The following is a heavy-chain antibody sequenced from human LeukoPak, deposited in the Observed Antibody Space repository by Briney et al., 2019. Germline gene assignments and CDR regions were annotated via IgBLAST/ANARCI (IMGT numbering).Heavy chain of an antibody. J-gene: IGHJ5*02. D-gene: IGHD3-3*01. CDR2: MNPNSGNT. V-gene: IGHV1-8*01. Sequence: ASVKVSCKASGYTFTSYDINWGRQATGQGLEWMGWMNPNSGNTGYAQKFQGRVTMTRNTSISTAYMELSSLRSEDTAVYYCARGVARYYDFWSGKNWFDPWGQGTLVTVSS. CDR3: ARGVARYYDFWSGKNWFDP. CDR1: GYTFTSYD.